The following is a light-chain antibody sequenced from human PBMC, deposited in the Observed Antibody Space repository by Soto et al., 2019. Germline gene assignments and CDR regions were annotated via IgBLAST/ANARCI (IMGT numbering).Light chain of an antibody. CDR3: HQYGSPPRT. Sequence: EIVLTQSPGTLSLSPGDRATLSCRASQSVSSNFLAWYQQKPGQAPRLLIYGASIRATGIPDRFSGSGSGTDFTLTIRRLEPADFAMYFGHQYGSPPRTFGQGTKVEIK. J-gene: IGKJ1*01. CDR2: GAS. CDR1: QSVSSNF. V-gene: IGKV3-20*01.